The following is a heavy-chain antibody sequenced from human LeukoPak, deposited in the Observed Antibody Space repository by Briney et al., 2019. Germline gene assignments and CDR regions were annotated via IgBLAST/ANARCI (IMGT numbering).Heavy chain of an antibody. J-gene: IGHJ3*02. Sequence: GGSLRLSCAASGFTFDDYTMHWVRQAPGKGLEWVSLISWDGGSTYYADSVKGRFTISRDNTKNSPYLQMNSLRAEDTAFYYCARDIMIVPLRVFDIWGQGTLVSVSS. V-gene: IGHV3-43*01. CDR3: ARDIMIVPLRVFDI. D-gene: IGHD3-22*01. CDR2: ISWDGGST. CDR1: GFTFDDYT.